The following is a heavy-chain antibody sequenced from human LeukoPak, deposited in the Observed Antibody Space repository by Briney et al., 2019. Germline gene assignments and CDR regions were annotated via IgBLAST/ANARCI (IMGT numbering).Heavy chain of an antibody. CDR3: AKDHDDFWSGYYTRAQGSYFDY. V-gene: IGHV3-13*01. J-gene: IGHJ4*02. CDR2: IGTAGDT. D-gene: IGHD3-3*01. CDR1: GFTFSSYD. Sequence: GGSLRLSCAASGFTFSSYDMHWVRQATGNGLEWVSAIGTAGDTYYPGSVKGRFTISRENAKNSLYLQMNSLRAGDTAVYYCAKDHDDFWSGYYTRAQGSYFDYWGQGTLVTVSS.